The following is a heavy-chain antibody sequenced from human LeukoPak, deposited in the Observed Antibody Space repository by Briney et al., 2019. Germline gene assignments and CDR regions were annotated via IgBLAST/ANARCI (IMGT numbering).Heavy chain of an antibody. D-gene: IGHD2-15*01. Sequence: TGGSLRLSCAASGFTFSSYGMHWVRQAPGKGPEWVAVIWYDGSNKYYADSVKGRFTISRDNSKNTLYLQMNSLRAEDTAVYYCARGPDIVVVVAPFTFDIWGQGTMVTVSS. V-gene: IGHV3-33*01. J-gene: IGHJ3*02. CDR3: ARGPDIVVVVAPFTFDI. CDR1: GFTFSSYG. CDR2: IWYDGSNK.